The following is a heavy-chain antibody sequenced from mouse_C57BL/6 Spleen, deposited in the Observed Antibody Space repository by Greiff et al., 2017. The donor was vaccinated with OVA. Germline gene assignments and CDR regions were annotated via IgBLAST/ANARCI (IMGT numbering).Heavy chain of an antibody. Sequence: EVQGVESGGGLVQPGGSLSLSCAASGFTFTDYYMSWVRQPPGKALEWLGFIRNKANGYTTEYSASVKGRFTISRDNSQSILYLQMNALRAEDSATYYCARWKEGEKYYYAMDYWGQGTSVTVSS. CDR2: IRNKANGYTT. CDR3: ARWKEGEKYYYAMDY. CDR1: GFTFTDYY. V-gene: IGHV7-3*01. J-gene: IGHJ4*01.